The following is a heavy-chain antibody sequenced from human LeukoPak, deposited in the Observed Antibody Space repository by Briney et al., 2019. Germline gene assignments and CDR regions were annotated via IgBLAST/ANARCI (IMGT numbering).Heavy chain of an antibody. CDR2: IKQDGSEK. CDR3: AREEGRSGSHDY. CDR1: GFTFSSYE. D-gene: IGHD1-26*01. Sequence: PGGSLRLSCAASGFTFSSYEMNWVRQAPGKGLEWVANIKQDGSEKYYVDSVKGRFTISRDNAKNSLYLQMNSLRAEDTAVNYCAREEGRSGSHDYWGQGTLVTVSS. J-gene: IGHJ4*02. V-gene: IGHV3-7*01.